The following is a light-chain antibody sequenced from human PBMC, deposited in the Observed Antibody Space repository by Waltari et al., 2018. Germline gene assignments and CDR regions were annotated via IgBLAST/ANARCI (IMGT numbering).Light chain of an antibody. Sequence: QSALTQPRSVSGSPGQSVTISCTGTSSDVGGRNFVPWYQQHPGKAPKLMIYDVTKRPSGVPDRFSGSKSGNTASLTVSGLQAEDEADYYCYSYVGSYTPHYVFGTGTKVTVL. CDR2: DVT. CDR1: SSDVGGRNF. J-gene: IGLJ1*01. V-gene: IGLV2-11*01. CDR3: YSYVGSYTPHYV.